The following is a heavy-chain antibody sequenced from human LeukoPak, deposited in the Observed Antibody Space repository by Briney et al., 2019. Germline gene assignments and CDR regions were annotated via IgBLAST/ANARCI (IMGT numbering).Heavy chain of an antibody. CDR1: GFTFSSYW. Sequence: GGSPRLSCAASGFTFSSYWMHWVRQAPGKGPVWVSRINSDGNNTSYADSVKGRFTIYRDNAKNTLYLQMNSLRAEDTAVYYCVSWYRSGVDYWGQGTLVSVSS. CDR2: INSDGNNT. CDR3: VSWYRSGVDY. V-gene: IGHV3-74*01. D-gene: IGHD6-19*01. J-gene: IGHJ4*02.